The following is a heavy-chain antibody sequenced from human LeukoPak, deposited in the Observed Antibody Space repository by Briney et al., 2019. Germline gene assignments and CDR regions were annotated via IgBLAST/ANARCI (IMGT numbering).Heavy chain of an antibody. J-gene: IGHJ3*02. Sequence: SETLSLTYIVSGGLVSSHYWIWIRQPPGKGLEWIGYIYYNGNIAHNPSLKSRVTISLDTSKNQFSLSLRSVTAADTALYYCAIHGQGGNLYASGRYNVFDMWGLGTMVTVSS. D-gene: IGHD2-8*01. CDR1: GGLVSSHY. CDR2: IYYNGNI. CDR3: AIHGQGGNLYASGRYNVFDM. V-gene: IGHV4-59*08.